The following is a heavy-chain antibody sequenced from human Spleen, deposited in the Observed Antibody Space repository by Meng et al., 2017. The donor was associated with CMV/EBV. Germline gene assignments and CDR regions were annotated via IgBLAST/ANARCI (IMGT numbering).Heavy chain of an antibody. CDR2: VTPYNGNA. CDR3: ARDPGLQGYFDY. CDR1: GYTFINYG. J-gene: IGHJ4*02. V-gene: IGHV1-18*01. Sequence: ASVKVSCKTSGYTFINYGVTWVRQTSGQGLEWLGSVTPYNGNANYAQKLQGRITMTTDTSTNTAFMELRSLRSDDTAVYYCARDPGLQGYFDYWGQGTLVTVSS. D-gene: IGHD2-15*01.